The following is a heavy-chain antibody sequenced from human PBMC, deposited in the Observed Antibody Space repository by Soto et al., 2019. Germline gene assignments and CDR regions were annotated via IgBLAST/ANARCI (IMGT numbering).Heavy chain of an antibody. V-gene: IGHV3-23*01. CDR3: AKQLEPGDWFDP. CDR1: GFTFSSYA. Sequence: TGGSLRLSCAASGFTFSSYAMSSVRQAPGKGLEWVSAISGSGGSTYYADTVKGRFTISRDNSKNTLYLQMNSLRAEDTAVYYCAKQLEPGDWFDPWGQGTLVTVSS. D-gene: IGHD1-1*01. CDR2: ISGSGGST. J-gene: IGHJ5*02.